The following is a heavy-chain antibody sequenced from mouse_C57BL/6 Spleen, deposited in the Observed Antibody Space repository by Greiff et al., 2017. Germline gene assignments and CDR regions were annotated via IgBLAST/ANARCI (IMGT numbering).Heavy chain of an antibody. V-gene: IGHV1-50*01. CDR2: IDPSDSYT. CDR3: ARRFPITTVVAYYAMDY. CDR1: GYTFTSYW. J-gene: IGHJ4*01. Sequence: QVQLQQPGAELVKPGASVKLSCKASGYTFTSYWMQWVKQRPGQGLEWIGEIDPSDSYTNYNQKFKGKATLTVDTSSSTAYMQLSSLTSEDSAVYYCARRFPITTVVAYYAMDYWGQGTSVTVSS. D-gene: IGHD1-1*01.